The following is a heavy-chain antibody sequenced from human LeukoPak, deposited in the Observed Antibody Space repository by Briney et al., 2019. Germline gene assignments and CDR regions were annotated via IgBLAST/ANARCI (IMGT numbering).Heavy chain of an antibody. V-gene: IGHV3-11*04. J-gene: IGHJ4*02. Sequence: PGGSLRLSCAASGFTFSDYYMSWIRQAPGKGLEWVSSISSTGGTTYYADSVKGRFTISRDNSKNTLYLQMNSLRAEDTAVYYCARVGKGYNWNLGALDYWGQGTLVTVSS. D-gene: IGHD1-7*01. CDR3: ARVGKGYNWNLGALDY. CDR1: GFTFSDYY. CDR2: ISSTGGTT.